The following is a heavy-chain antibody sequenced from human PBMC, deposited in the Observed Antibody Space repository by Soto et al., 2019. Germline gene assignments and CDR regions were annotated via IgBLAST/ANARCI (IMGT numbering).Heavy chain of an antibody. CDR3: ARMMAASGTAFYY. J-gene: IGHJ4*02. V-gene: IGHV5-51*01. CDR1: GYSFISSW. D-gene: IGHD6-13*01. CDR2: IYPGDSDT. Sequence: PGESLKISCQASGYSFISSWIGWVRQMPGKGLEWMGIIYPGDSDTRCSPSFQGQVTISADKSTSTAYLQWSSLKASDTATYYCARMMAASGTAFYYWGQGALVTVSS.